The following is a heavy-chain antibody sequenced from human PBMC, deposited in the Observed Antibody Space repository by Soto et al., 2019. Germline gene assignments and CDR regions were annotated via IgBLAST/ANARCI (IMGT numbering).Heavy chain of an antibody. CDR3: ARARPLWFGESSPADDGMDV. J-gene: IGHJ6*02. D-gene: IGHD3-10*01. V-gene: IGHV4-31*03. CDR2: IYYSGTT. Sequence: SETLSLTCTVSGGSISSGGYYWSWIRQLPGKGLEWIGYIYYSGTTYYNPSLKSRVTISVDTSKNQFSLKLSSVTAADTAVYYCARARPLWFGESSPADDGMDVWGQGTTVTVSS. CDR1: GGSISSGGYY.